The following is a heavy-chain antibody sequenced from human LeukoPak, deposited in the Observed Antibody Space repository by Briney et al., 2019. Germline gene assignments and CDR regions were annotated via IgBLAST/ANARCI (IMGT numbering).Heavy chain of an antibody. J-gene: IGHJ4*02. CDR1: GFSFNESY. Sequence: GGSLRLSCAASGFSFNESYMTWIRQAPGKGLERVAYISGRSYSLYYADSVKGRFNIARDNSLNSLYLHMSSLRADDTAVYYCVRGKRRFDYWGQGTLVTVSS. CDR2: ISGRSYSL. V-gene: IGHV3-11*01. CDR3: VRGKRRFDY.